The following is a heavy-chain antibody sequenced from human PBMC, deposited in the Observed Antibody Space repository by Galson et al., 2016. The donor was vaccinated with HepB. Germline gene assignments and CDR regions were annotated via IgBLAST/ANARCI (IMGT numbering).Heavy chain of an antibody. Sequence: SLRLSCAASGFSFSNSGMSWVRQAPGRGLEWVSGITRSGDATHNADFVKGRFTISRDNSKNTLYLYMNNLTAGDTAIYYCGKHGVFDYWGQGALVTVSS. CDR2: ITRSGDAT. V-gene: IGHV3-23*01. CDR3: GKHGVFDY. CDR1: GFSFSNSG. D-gene: IGHD3-16*01. J-gene: IGHJ4*02.